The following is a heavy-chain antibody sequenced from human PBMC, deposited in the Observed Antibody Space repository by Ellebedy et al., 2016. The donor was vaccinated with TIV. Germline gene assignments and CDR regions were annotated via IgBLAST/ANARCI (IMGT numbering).Heavy chain of an antibody. Sequence: GESLKISCAASGFTLTTSWMNWVRQAPGKGLEWVANIKQDGSEKYYVDSVEGRFTISRDNAKNSLILQMKSLRAEDTAVYYCARGEGVVLPAAILPKRSRHYYYMDVWGKGTTVTVSS. CDR3: ARGEGVVLPAAILPKRSRHYYYMDV. V-gene: IGHV3-7*04. D-gene: IGHD2-2*01. CDR1: GFTLTTSW. CDR2: IKQDGSEK. J-gene: IGHJ6*03.